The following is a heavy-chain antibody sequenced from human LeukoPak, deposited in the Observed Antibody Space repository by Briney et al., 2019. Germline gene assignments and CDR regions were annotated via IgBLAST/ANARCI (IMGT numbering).Heavy chain of an antibody. CDR1: GDSISSSSSY. CDR3: ARRAGAYSHPYDY. V-gene: IGHV4-39*07. J-gene: IGHJ4*02. Sequence: PSETLSLTCTVSGDSISSSSSYWGWIRQPPGEGLEWIGSIYYSGSTYYNTSLKSRVTISVDTSKNQFSLKLGSVTAADTAVYYCARRAGAYSHPYDYWGQGTLVTVSS. CDR2: IYYSGST. D-gene: IGHD4/OR15-4a*01.